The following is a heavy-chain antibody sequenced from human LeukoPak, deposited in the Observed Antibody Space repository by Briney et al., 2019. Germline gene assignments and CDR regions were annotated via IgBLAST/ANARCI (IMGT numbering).Heavy chain of an antibody. Sequence: GGSLRLSCAASGFTFSSYWMHWVRQAPGKGLVWVSRINTDGSSTSYADSVKGRFTISRDNAKNTLYLQMNSLRAEDTAVYYCASSTGYISSLLDYWGQGTLVTVSS. J-gene: IGHJ4*02. V-gene: IGHV3-74*01. CDR3: ASSTGYISSLLDY. D-gene: IGHD6-13*01. CDR1: GFTFSSYW. CDR2: INTDGSST.